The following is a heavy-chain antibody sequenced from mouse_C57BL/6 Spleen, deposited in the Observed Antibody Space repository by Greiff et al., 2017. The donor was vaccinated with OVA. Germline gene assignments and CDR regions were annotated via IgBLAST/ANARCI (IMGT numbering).Heavy chain of an antibody. D-gene: IGHD4-1*01. J-gene: IGHJ3*01. V-gene: IGHV1-4*01. CDR3: AREGTGTEGFAY. Sequence: QVQLQQSGAELARPGASVKMSCKASGYTFTSYTMHWVNQRPGQGLEWIGYINPSSGYTKYNQKFKDKATLTADKSSSTAYMQLSSLTSEDSAVXYCAREGTGTEGFAYWGQGTLVTVSA. CDR1: GYTFTSYT. CDR2: INPSSGYT.